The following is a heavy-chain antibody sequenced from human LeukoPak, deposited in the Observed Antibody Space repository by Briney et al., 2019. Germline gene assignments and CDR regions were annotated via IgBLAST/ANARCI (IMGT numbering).Heavy chain of an antibody. J-gene: IGHJ4*02. CDR1: GFTFSSYG. CDR3: AKVKGGPYCSSTSCYVDY. Sequence: GGSLRLSCAASGFTFSSYGMHWVRQAPGKGLEWVAVIWYDGSNKYYADSVKGRFTISRDNSKNTLYLQMNSLRAEDTAVYYCAKVKGGPYCSSTSCYVDYWGQGTLVTVSS. V-gene: IGHV3-33*06. D-gene: IGHD2-2*01. CDR2: IWYDGSNK.